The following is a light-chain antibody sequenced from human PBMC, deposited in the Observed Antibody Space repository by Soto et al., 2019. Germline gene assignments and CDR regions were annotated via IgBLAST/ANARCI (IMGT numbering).Light chain of an antibody. J-gene: IGKJ4*01. V-gene: IGKV3-15*01. CDR3: QQYNNWPRAT. CDR2: RAS. Sequence: VMTQSPATLSLSPGERATLSCRASQSINSNLAWYQQKPGQAPRLIIFRASSRATGLPARFSASGSGTDFNLTISSLQSEDFAVYYCQQYNNWPRATFGGGTKVETK. CDR1: QSINSN.